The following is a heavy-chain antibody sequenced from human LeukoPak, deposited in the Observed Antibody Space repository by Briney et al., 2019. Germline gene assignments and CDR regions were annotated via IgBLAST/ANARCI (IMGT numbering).Heavy chain of an antibody. Sequence: SETLSLTCTVSGGSISSYYWSWIRQPAGKGLEWIGRIYSGSTNYNPSLKNRVTMSVDTSKNQFSLKLSSVTAADTAIYYCARVPGGATWHIDYWGQGTLVTVSS. CDR3: ARVPGGATWHIDY. D-gene: IGHD3-16*01. V-gene: IGHV4-4*07. J-gene: IGHJ4*02. CDR1: GGSISSYY. CDR2: IYSGST.